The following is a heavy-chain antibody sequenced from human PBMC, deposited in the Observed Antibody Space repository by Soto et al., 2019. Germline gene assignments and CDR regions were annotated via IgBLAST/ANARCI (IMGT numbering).Heavy chain of an antibody. Sequence: SGGSLRLSCAASGFTFSFYDVNWVRQAPGKGLEWVSYISSGGGTVYYADSVKGRFTISRDNAKNSLYLQMNSLRAEDTAVCYCARKASDDLDYWGQGTLVTVSS. D-gene: IGHD1-1*01. CDR1: GFTFSFYD. J-gene: IGHJ4*02. CDR2: ISSGGGTV. V-gene: IGHV3-48*03. CDR3: ARKASDDLDY.